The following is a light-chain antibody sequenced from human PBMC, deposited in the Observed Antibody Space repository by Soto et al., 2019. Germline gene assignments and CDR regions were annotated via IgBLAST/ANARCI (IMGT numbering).Light chain of an antibody. J-gene: IGKJ1*01. V-gene: IGKV3-20*01. CDR2: SAS. Sequence: EIVLTQSPGTLSLSPGERASLSCRASQTVSAKYLAWYQQKPGQAPRLLIYSASSRATCIPDRFSGSGSGTDFTLTISRLEPGDFAVYYCQLYDTSPSWTFGQGTKVEIK. CDR1: QTVSAKY. CDR3: QLYDTSPSWT.